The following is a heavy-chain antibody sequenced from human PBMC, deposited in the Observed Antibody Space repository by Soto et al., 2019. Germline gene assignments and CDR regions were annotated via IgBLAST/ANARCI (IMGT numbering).Heavy chain of an antibody. D-gene: IGHD5-12*01. CDR3: ARVDIVATMVDY. CDR1: GGSFSGYY. V-gene: IGHV4-34*01. Sequence: PSETLSLTCAFYGGSFSGYYWSWIRQPPGKGLEWIGEINHSGSTNYNPSLKSRVTISVDTSKNQFSLKLSSVTAADTAVYYCARVDIVATMVDYWGQGTLVTVSS. CDR2: INHSGST. J-gene: IGHJ4*02.